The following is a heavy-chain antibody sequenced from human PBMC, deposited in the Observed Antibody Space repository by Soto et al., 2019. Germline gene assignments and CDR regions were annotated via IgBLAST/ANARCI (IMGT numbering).Heavy chain of an antibody. V-gene: IGHV4-59*01. D-gene: IGHD5-12*01. CDR3: ARGLSEMATPQGDYYYGMDV. Sequence: SETCCVPYTVSGGFTSPEYYIGFRQPPGKGLEWIGYIYYSGSTNYKPSLKSRVTISVDTSKNQFSLKLGSVTAADTAVYYCARGLSEMATPQGDYYYGMDVWGQGTTVT. CDR1: GGFTSPEY. J-gene: IGHJ6*02. CDR2: IYYSGST.